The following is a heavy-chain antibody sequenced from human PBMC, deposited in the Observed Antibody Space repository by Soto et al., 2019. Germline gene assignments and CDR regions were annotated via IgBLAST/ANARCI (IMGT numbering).Heavy chain of an antibody. D-gene: IGHD1-7*01. CDR3: ARDRTGTRGGAFDI. J-gene: IGHJ3*02. V-gene: IGHV4-30-4*01. CDR2: IYYNGST. Sequence: NPSETLSLTCTVSGGSISSGDYYWSWIRQPPGKGLEWIGYIYYNGSTYYNPSLKSRVTISVDTSKNQFSLKLSSVTAADTAVYYCARDRTGTRGGAFDIWGQGTMVTVSS. CDR1: GGSISSGDYY.